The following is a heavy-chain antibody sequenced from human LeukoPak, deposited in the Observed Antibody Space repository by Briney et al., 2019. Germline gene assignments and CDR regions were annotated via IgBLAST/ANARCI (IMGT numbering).Heavy chain of an antibody. D-gene: IGHD3/OR15-3a*01. Sequence: SETLSLTCTVSGGSISSSSYYWGWIRQPPGKGLEWIGSIYYSRNTYYNASLKSQVSISIDTSKNQFSLKLTSVTAADTAVYYCARQTGSGLFILPGGQGTLVTVSS. CDR1: GGSISSSSYY. J-gene: IGHJ4*02. V-gene: IGHV4-39*01. CDR3: ARQTGSGLFILP. CDR2: IYYSRNT.